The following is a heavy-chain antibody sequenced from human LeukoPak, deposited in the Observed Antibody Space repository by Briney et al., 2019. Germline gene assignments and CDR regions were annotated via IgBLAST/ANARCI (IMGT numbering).Heavy chain of an antibody. V-gene: IGHV1-8*01. D-gene: IGHD3-10*01. J-gene: IGHJ6*02. CDR1: GYTFTSYD. Sequence: ASVKVSCKASGYTFTSYDINWVRQATGQGLEWMGWMNPNNGNTGYAQKFQGRVTMTRNTSISTAYMELSSLRSEDTAVYYCARLKNYYGSGSYYGDYYYYGMDVWGQGTTVTVSS. CDR3: ARLKNYYGSGSYYGDYYYYGMDV. CDR2: MNPNNGNT.